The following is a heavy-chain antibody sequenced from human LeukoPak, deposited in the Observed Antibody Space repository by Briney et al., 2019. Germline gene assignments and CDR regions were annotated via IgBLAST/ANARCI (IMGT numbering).Heavy chain of an antibody. Sequence: ASVKVSCKASGYTFTSYGISWVRQAPGQGLEWMGWISAYNGNTNYAQKLHGRVTMTTDTSTSTAYMELRSLRSDDTAVYYCARGITALQYSSSSFDYWGQGTLVTVSS. CDR3: ARGITALQYSSSSFDY. D-gene: IGHD6-6*01. CDR1: GYTFTSYG. J-gene: IGHJ4*02. V-gene: IGHV1-18*01. CDR2: ISAYNGNT.